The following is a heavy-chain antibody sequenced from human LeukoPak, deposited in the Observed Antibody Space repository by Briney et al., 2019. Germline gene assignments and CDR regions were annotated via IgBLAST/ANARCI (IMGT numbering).Heavy chain of an antibody. D-gene: IGHD6-19*01. V-gene: IGHV3-30*03. CDR2: ISYDGSNK. Sequence: GGSLRLSCAASGFTFSSYWMSWVRQAPGKGLEWVAVISYDGSNKYYADSVKGRFTISRDNSKNTLYLQMNSLRAEDTAVYYCARELAVAGDGYFDYWGQGTLVTVSS. CDR3: ARELAVAGDGYFDY. J-gene: IGHJ4*02. CDR1: GFTFSSYW.